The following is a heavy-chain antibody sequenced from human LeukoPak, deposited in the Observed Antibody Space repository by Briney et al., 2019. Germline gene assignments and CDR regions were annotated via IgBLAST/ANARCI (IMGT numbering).Heavy chain of an antibody. V-gene: IGHV4-34*01. D-gene: IGHD1-26*01. CDR2: INHSGST. CDR1: GGSFSGYY. Sequence: SETLSLTCAVYGGSFSGYYWSWIRQPPGKGLEWIGEINHSGSTNYNPSLKSRVTISVDTSKNQFSLKLSFVTAADTAVYYCASLESYYFDYWGQGTLVTVSS. J-gene: IGHJ4*02. CDR3: ASLESYYFDY.